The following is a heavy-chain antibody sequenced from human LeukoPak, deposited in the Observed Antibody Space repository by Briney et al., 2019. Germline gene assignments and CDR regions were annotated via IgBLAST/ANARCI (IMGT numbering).Heavy chain of an antibody. V-gene: IGHV4-34*01. J-gene: IGHJ6*03. CDR2: INHSGST. D-gene: IGHD3-3*01. CDR3: ARALSNRLKYYDFWSGYYAPGDYYYYYMDV. Sequence: SQTLSLTCAVYGGSFSGYYWSWIRQPPGKGLEWRGEINHSGSTNYNTSLTRRVTISVDTSKNQFSLRLSSVTAADTAVYYCARALSNRLKYYDFWSGYYAPGDYYYYYMDVWGKGTTVTVSS. CDR1: GGSFSGYY.